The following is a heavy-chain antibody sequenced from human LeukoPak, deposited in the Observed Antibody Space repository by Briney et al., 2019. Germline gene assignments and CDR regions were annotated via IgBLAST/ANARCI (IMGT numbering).Heavy chain of an antibody. V-gene: IGHV1-2*02. Sequence: ASVIVSCTASGYTFTSYYIHWVRQAPGQGLEWVGWNNPNTGGTSYAQNFKGRVTMTRDTSINTAYMEVSSLTSDNTAVYYCARDKGGQQWDYWGQGTLVTVSS. D-gene: IGHD6-19*01. J-gene: IGHJ4*02. CDR3: ARDKGGQQWDY. CDR2: NNPNTGGT. CDR1: GYTFTSYY.